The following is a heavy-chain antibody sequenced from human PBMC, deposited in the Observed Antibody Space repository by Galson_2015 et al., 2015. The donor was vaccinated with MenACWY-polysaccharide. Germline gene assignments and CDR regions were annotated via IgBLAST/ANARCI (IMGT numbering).Heavy chain of an antibody. CDR1: GFTFSSYS. Sequence: SLRLSWAASGFTFSSYSMNWVRQAPGKGLEWVSSISSSRSYIYYADSLKGRFTISRDNAKNSLYLQMNSLRAEDTAVYYCARVLSGYDWGHLFDYWGQRTLVTVSS. CDR2: ISSSRSYI. J-gene: IGHJ4*02. CDR3: ARVLSGYDWGHLFDY. D-gene: IGHD5-12*01. V-gene: IGHV3-21*01.